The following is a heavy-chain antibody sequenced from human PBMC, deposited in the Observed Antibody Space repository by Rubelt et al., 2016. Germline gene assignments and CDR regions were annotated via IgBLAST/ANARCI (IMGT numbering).Heavy chain of an antibody. CDR2: ISADDINT. Sequence: QVQLVQSGAEVKKPGASVKVSCKASGYTFTAFAMHWVRHAPGQRLEWMGWISADDINTKYSQNFQGRVTITRETSASTAYLELSSLTSEDTAVYYCARAHYYDSSGPTFDYWGQGTLLTVSS. J-gene: IGHJ4*02. CDR3: ARAHYYDSSGPTFDY. V-gene: IGHV1-3*01. CDR1: GYTFTAFA. D-gene: IGHD3-22*01.